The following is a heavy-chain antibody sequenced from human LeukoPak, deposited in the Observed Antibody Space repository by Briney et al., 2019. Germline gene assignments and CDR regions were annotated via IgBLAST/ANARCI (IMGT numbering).Heavy chain of an antibody. J-gene: IGHJ3*01. Sequence: GGSLRLSCAASGFTFSRYWMTWVRQAPGRGLEWVASIKQDGSKTYYLESVKGRFSISRDNAKNSLFLEVNSLRAEDTALYFDVWGQGTMIIVSA. CDR2: IKQDGSKT. V-gene: IGHV3-7*01. CDR1: GFTFSRYW. CDR3: V.